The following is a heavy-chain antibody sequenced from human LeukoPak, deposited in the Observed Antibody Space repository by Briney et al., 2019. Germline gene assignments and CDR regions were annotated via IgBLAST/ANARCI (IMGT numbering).Heavy chain of an antibody. Sequence: ASVKLSCKASGYTFTRYVVHWVRQAPGQSPEWMGWINAGNGGTKYSQNFQGRVTITWDRSANTAYMELSSLTSEDTALCYCVRDDCGDTCYPGGYWGQGTLVAVSS. V-gene: IGHV1-3*01. J-gene: IGHJ4*02. CDR1: GYTFTRYV. CDR2: INAGNGGT. CDR3: VRDDCGDTCYPGGY. D-gene: IGHD2-21*01.